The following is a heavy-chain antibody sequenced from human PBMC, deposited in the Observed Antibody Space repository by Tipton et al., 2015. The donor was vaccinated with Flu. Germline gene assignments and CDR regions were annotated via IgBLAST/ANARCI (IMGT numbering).Heavy chain of an antibody. V-gene: IGHV1-8*01. CDR3: ARGDRVIPYSGSNWFDP. D-gene: IGHD2-15*01. CDR1: GYTFTSYD. CDR2: MNPNSGNT. J-gene: IGHJ5*02. Sequence: QLVQSGAEVKKPGASVKVSCKASGYTFTSYDINWVRQATGQGLEWMGWMNPNSGNTGYAQKFQGRVTMTRNTSISTVYMELSSLRSEATAVYYCARGDRVIPYSGSNWFDPWGQGTLVTVSS.